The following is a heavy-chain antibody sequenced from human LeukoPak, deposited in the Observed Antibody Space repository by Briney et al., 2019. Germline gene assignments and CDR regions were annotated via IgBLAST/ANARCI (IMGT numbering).Heavy chain of an antibody. D-gene: IGHD6-13*01. CDR2: IKQDGSEK. V-gene: IGHV3-7*01. J-gene: IGHJ6*02. CDR3: ARDYSSSSGRYYYGMDV. CDR1: GFTFSSYW. Sequence: PWGALLLSCAASGFTFSSYWMSWVRPAPGKGLGWVANIKQDGSEKYYVDSVKGRFTISRDNAKNSLYLQMNSLRAEDTAVYYCARDYSSSSGRYYYGMDVWGQGTTVTVSS.